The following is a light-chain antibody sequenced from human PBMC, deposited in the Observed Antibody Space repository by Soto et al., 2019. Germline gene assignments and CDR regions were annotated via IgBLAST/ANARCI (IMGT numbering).Light chain of an antibody. CDR2: DVS. CDR1: SSDVGGYNY. V-gene: IGLV2-14*01. Sequence: QSALTQPASVSGSPGQSITISCTGTSSDVGGYNYVSWYQQHPGKAPKLMIYDVSNRPSGVSNRFSGSKSGNTASLTISGLQAEDEADYYCSSYTSSSTLGVLGTGTKVTXL. J-gene: IGLJ1*01. CDR3: SSYTSSSTLGV.